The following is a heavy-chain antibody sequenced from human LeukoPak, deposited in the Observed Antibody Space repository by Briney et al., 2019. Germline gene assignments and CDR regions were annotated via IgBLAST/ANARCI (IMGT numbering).Heavy chain of an antibody. CDR1: GGSFSGYY. CDR3: AELGITMIGGV. Sequence: SETLSLTCAVYGGSFSGYYWSWIRQPPGKGLEWIGEINHSGSTNYNPSLKSRVTISVDTSKNQFSLKLSSVTAADTAVYYCAELGITMIGGVWGKGTTVTISS. D-gene: IGHD3-10*02. J-gene: IGHJ6*04. V-gene: IGHV4-34*01. CDR2: INHSGST.